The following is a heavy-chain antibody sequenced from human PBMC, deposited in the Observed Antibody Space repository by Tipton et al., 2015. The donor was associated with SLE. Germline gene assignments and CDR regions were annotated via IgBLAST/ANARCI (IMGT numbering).Heavy chain of an antibody. Sequence: TLSLTCTVSGGSISSHYWSWIRQPPGKGLEWIGYIYYSGGTNYNPSLKSRVTISVDTSKNQFSLKLSSVTAADTAVYYWARTIVDPIAAAGPVAFDIWGQGTMVTVSS. CDR2: IYYSGGT. CDR1: GGSISSHY. D-gene: IGHD6-13*01. J-gene: IGHJ3*02. CDR3: ARTIVDPIAAAGPVAFDI. V-gene: IGHV4-59*11.